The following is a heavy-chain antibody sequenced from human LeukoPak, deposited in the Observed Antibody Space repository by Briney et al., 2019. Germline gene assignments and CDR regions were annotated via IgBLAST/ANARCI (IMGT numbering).Heavy chain of an antibody. J-gene: IGHJ4*02. Sequence: GESLKISCKGSGYSFTSYWIGWVRQMPGKGLEWMGIIYPGDSDTRYSPSFQGQVTISADKSISTAHLQWSSLKASDTAMYYCARGPMVRGVIPVFDYWGQGTLVTVSS. CDR2: IYPGDSDT. V-gene: IGHV5-51*01. D-gene: IGHD3-10*01. CDR3: ARGPMVRGVIPVFDY. CDR1: GYSFTSYW.